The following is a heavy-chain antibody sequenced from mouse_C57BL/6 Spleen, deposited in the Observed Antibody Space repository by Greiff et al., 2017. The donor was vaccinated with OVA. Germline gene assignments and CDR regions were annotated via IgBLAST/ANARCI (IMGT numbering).Heavy chain of an antibody. D-gene: IGHD2-14*01. J-gene: IGHJ4*01. V-gene: IGHV10-3*01. Sequence: EVKLEESGGGLVQPKGSLKLSCAASGFTFNTYAMHWVRQAPGKGLEWVARIRSKSSNYATYYADSVQDRFTISRDDSHSMRYLQMTNLKTEETAMYYCVRREYYRGLDYGGQGTSVTVS. CDR3: VRREYYRGLDY. CDR2: IRSKSSNYAT. CDR1: GFTFNTYA.